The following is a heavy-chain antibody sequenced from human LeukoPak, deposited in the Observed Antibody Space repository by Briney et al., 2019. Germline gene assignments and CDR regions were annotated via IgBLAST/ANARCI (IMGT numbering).Heavy chain of an antibody. V-gene: IGHV4-4*07. CDR3: ARGGPNYGDYVNYYYYGMDV. D-gene: IGHD4-17*01. CDR2: IYTSGST. CDR1: GGSISSYY. J-gene: IGHJ6*02. Sequence: SETLSLTCTVSGGSISSYYWSWIRQPAGKGLEWIGRIYTSGSTNYNPSLKSRVTISVDTSKNQFSLKLSSVTAADTAVYYCARGGPNYGDYVNYYYYGMDVWGQGTTVTVSS.